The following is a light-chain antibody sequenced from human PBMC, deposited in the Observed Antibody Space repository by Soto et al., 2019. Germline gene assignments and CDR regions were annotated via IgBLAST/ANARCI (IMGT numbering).Light chain of an antibody. J-gene: IGLJ3*02. CDR3: GTWGSILSAGRNWV. CDR2: DNN. Sequence: QSVLTQPPSVSAAPGQTVTISCSGSSSNIGNNYVSWYQQLPGTAPKLLIYDNNKRPSGIPDRFSGSKSGTSATLGITGLQTGDEADYYCGTWGSILSAGRNWVFGGGTKLTVL. CDR1: SSNIGNNY. V-gene: IGLV1-51*01.